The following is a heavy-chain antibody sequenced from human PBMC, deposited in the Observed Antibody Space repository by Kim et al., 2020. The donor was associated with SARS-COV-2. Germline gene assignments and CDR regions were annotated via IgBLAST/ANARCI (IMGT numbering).Heavy chain of an antibody. CDR3: ARAGGYFSSSSSCRIYLDY. CDR1: GFTFSNYW. Sequence: GGSLRLSCEVAGFTFSNYWMTWVRQAPGKGLEWVAYIKQDGSEKAHVDSVKGRFSISRDNARNSLYVQMNSLRAEDTAVYYCARAGGYFSSSSSCRIYLDYWRQRSLVTVS. D-gene: IGHD6-13*01. V-gene: IGHV3-7*03. CDR2: IKQDGSEK. J-gene: IGHJ4*02.